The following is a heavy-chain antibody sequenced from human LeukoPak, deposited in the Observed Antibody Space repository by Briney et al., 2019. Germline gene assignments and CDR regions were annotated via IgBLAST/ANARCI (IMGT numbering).Heavy chain of an antibody. CDR2: LNPNSGNT. V-gene: IGHV1-8*01. Sequence: ASVKVSCKASGYTFTGYDINWVRQATGQGLEWMGWLNPNSGNTGYAQKFQGRVTMTRKPSIITAYMELSSLRSEDTAVYYCARGRVDTAMDHVFDYWGQGTLVTVSS. D-gene: IGHD5-18*01. J-gene: IGHJ4*02. CDR3: ARGRVDTAMDHVFDY. CDR1: GYTFTGYD.